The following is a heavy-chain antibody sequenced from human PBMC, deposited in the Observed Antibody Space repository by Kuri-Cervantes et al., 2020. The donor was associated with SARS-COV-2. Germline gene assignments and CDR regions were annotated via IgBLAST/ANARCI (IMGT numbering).Heavy chain of an antibody. CDR3: AKDRVGAQDF. J-gene: IGHJ4*02. D-gene: IGHD4/OR15-4a*01. Sequence: GESLKISCAAPGFNFSRTDMHWVRQAPGKGLEWVVVISHDGKNKKCIASGKGRFTISRDNSQNTLYLHMKSLRSEDTAMYYCAKDRVGAQDFWGQGTLVTVSS. CDR2: ISHDGKNK. CDR1: GFNFSRTD. V-gene: IGHV3-30*18.